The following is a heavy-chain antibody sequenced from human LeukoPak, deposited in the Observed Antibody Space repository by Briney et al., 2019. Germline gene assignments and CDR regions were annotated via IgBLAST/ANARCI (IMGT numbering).Heavy chain of an antibody. Sequence: GGSLRLSCTASGFTFGDYGMNWFRQAPGKGLEWVGFIRSKAFGGTTDYAASVKGRFTISRDDSKSIAYLQMNSLKTEDTALYYCTRGHSSSWYTGDYWGQGTLVTVSP. CDR1: GFTFGDYG. J-gene: IGHJ4*02. CDR3: TRGHSSSWYTGDY. V-gene: IGHV3-49*03. CDR2: IRSKAFGGTT. D-gene: IGHD6-13*01.